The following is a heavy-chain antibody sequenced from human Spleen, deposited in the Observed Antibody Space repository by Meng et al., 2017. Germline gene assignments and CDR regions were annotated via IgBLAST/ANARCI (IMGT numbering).Heavy chain of an antibody. CDR2: ISSSSSYR. CDR1: RFTFSSDS. D-gene: IGHD4-17*01. CDR3: ARGDPRGY. Sequence: VGVGGVLVKLGGSWSLSGAATRFTFSSDSMSWVRQDPGKGLEWVSSISSSSSYRYYADSGKGRFTISRDNAKNSLYLQMNSLRAEDTAVYYCARGDPRGYWGQGTLVTVSS. V-gene: IGHV3-21*01. J-gene: IGHJ4*02.